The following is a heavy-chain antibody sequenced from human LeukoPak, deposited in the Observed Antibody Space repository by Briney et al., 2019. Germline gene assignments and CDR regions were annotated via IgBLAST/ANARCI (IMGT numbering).Heavy chain of an antibody. D-gene: IGHD2-2*01. CDR3: ARSSGVVVPDLY. CDR1: GYTFTSYD. V-gene: IGHV1-8*01. CDR2: MNPNSGNT. Sequence: ASVKVSCKASGYTFTSYDINWVRQATGQGLEWMGWMNPNSGNTGYAQKFQGRVTMTRNTSISTAYMELSRLRSDDTAVYYCARSSGVVVPDLYWGQGTLVTVSS. J-gene: IGHJ4*02.